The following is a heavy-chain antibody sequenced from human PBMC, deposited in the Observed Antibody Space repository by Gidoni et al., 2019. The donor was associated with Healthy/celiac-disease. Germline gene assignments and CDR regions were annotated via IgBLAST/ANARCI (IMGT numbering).Heavy chain of an antibody. Sequence: QVQLVESGGGVVQPGRSLRLPCAASGFTFSSYGMQWVRQAPGKGLEWVAVIWYGGSNKYYADSVKGRFTISRDNSKNTLYLQMNSLRAEDTAVYYCARAPYVWGSYRYGGLDYWGQGTLVTVSS. CDR2: IWYGGSNK. CDR3: ARAPYVWGSYRYGGLDY. D-gene: IGHD3-16*02. CDR1: GFTFSSYG. J-gene: IGHJ4*02. V-gene: IGHV3-33*01.